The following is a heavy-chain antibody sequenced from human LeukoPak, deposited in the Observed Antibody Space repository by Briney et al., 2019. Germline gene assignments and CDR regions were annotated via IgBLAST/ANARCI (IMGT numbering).Heavy chain of an antibody. Sequence: SQTLSLTCTVSGGSISSGGYYWSWIRQHPGKGLEWIGYIYCSGSTYYNPSLKSRVTISVDTSKNQFSLKLSSVTAADTAVYYCARAPESYGSGSYYRDPNWFDPWGQGTLVTVSS. D-gene: IGHD3-10*01. V-gene: IGHV4-31*03. CDR2: IYCSGST. CDR3: ARAPESYGSGSYYRDPNWFDP. CDR1: GGSISSGGYY. J-gene: IGHJ5*02.